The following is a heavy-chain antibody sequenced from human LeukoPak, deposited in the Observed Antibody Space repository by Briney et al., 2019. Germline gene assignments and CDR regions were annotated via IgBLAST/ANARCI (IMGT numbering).Heavy chain of an antibody. CDR3: ARAVIAAAGTDWFDP. D-gene: IGHD6-13*01. CDR1: GGSISSSSYY. Sequence: SETLSLTCTVSGGSISSSSYYWGWIRQPPGKGLGGIGSIYYSGSTYYNPSLKSRVTISVDTSKNQFSLKLSSVTVADTAVYYCARAVIAAAGTDWFDPWGQGTLVTVSS. V-gene: IGHV4-39*07. J-gene: IGHJ5*02. CDR2: IYYSGST.